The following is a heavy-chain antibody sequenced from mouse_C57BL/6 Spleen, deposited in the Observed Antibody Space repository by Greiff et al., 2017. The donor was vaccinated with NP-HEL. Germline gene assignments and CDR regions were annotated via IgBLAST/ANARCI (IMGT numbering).Heavy chain of an antibody. D-gene: IGHD2-1*01. CDR1: GYTFTSYW. CDR3: ARRGNPY. J-gene: IGHJ4*01. V-gene: IGHV1-50*01. CDR2: IDPSDSYT. Sequence: VQLQQPGAELVKPGASVKLSCKASGYTFTSYWMQWVKQRPGQGLEWIGEIDPSDSYTNYNQKFKGKATLTVDTSSSTAYMQLSSLTSEDSAVYYCARRGNPYWGQGTSVTVSS.